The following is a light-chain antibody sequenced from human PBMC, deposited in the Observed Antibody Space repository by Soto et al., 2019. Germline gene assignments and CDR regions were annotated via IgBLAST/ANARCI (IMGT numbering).Light chain of an antibody. CDR3: SSYTSSSTLNV. V-gene: IGLV2-14*01. CDR1: SSDVGGYNY. CDR2: DVS. J-gene: IGLJ1*01. Sequence: QSAPTQPASVSGSPGQSITSSCTGTSSDVGGYNYVSWYQQHPGKAPKLMIYDVSNRPSGVSNRFSGSKSGNTASLTISGLQAEDEADYYCSSYTSSSTLNVFGTETKLTVL.